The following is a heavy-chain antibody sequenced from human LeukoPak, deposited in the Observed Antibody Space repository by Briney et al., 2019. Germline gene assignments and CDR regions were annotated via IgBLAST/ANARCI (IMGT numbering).Heavy chain of an antibody. CDR2: IYYSGST. J-gene: IGHJ4*02. D-gene: IGHD2-2*01. Sequence: PSETLSLTCTVSGGSISSSRYYWGWIRQPPGKGLEWIGSIYYSGSTYYNPSLKSRVTISVDTSKNQFSLKLSSVTAADTAVYYCARRRCSSTSCSDYWGQGTLVTVSS. CDR1: GGSISSSRYY. V-gene: IGHV4-39*01. CDR3: ARRRCSSTSCSDY.